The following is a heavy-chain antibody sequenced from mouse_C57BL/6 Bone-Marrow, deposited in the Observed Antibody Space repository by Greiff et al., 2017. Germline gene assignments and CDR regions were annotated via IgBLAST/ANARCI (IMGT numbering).Heavy chain of an antibody. CDR3: AYGNQCEFAY. V-gene: IGHV1-59*01. CDR1: GYTFTSYW. D-gene: IGHD2-1*01. CDR2: IDPSDSYT. Sequence: QVQLQQPGAELVRPGTSVKLSCKASGYTFTSYWMHWVKQRPGQGLEWIGVIDPSDSYTNYNQKFKGKATLTVDTSSSTAYMQLSSLTSEDAAVYSCAYGNQCEFAYWGQGTLVTVSA. J-gene: IGHJ3*01.